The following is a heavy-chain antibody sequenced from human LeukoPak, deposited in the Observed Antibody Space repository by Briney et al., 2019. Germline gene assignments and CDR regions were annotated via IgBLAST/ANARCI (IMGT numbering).Heavy chain of an antibody. D-gene: IGHD3-10*01. CDR3: ARLWVYLGAETFDY. CDR2: IKVDGSET. CDR1: GFTFSNYW. Sequence: PGGSLRLSCAASGFTFSNYWMTWVRQAPGKGLKWVANIKVDGSETYYVDSVKGRFTISRDNAKNSLSLQMYSLRAEDTAVYYCARLWVYLGAETFDYWGQGTLVTVSS. V-gene: IGHV3-7*03. J-gene: IGHJ4*02.